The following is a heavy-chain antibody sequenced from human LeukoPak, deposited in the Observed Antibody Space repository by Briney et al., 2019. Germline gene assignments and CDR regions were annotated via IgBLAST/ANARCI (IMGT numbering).Heavy chain of an antibody. D-gene: IGHD3-10*01. CDR2: IYYSGST. CDR3: ARDGDYYYYMDV. J-gene: IGHJ6*03. Sequence: SETLSLTCTVSGGSISSYYWSWIRQPPGKGQEWIGYIYYSGSTNYNPSLKSRVTISVDTSKNQFSVKLSSVTAADTAVYYCARDGDYYYYMDVWGKGTTVTVSS. CDR1: GGSISSYY. V-gene: IGHV4-59*01.